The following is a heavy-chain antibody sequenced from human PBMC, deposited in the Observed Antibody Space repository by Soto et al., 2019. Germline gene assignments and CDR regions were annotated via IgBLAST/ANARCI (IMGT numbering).Heavy chain of an antibody. CDR3: ARAGSWYPLYYYYYGMDV. D-gene: IGHD6-13*01. Sequence: SVKGSCTASGGPLISYAIIWVRQAPGQGLEWMGGIIPIFGTANYAQKFQGRVTITADESTSTAYMELSSLRSEDTAVYYCARAGSWYPLYYYYYGMDVWGQGTTVTVSS. J-gene: IGHJ6*02. V-gene: IGHV1-69*01. CDR2: IIPIFGTA. CDR1: GGPLISYA.